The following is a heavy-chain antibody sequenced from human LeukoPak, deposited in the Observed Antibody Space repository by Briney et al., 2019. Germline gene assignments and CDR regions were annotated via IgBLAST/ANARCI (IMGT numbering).Heavy chain of an antibody. D-gene: IGHD6-13*01. CDR3: ARPSERYSSSSNLVSGAFDI. CDR2: IIPIFGTA. J-gene: IGHJ3*02. Sequence: SVKVSCKASGGTFSSYAISWVRQAPGQGLEWMGRIIPIFGTANYAQKFQGRVTITTDESTSTAYMELSSLRSEDTAVYYCARPSERYSSSSNLVSGAFDIWGQGTMVTVSS. CDR1: GGTFSSYA. V-gene: IGHV1-69*05.